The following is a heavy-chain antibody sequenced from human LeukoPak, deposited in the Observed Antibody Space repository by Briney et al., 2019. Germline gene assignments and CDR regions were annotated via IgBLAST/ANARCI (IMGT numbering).Heavy chain of an antibody. Sequence: GASVKVSCKASGYTFTSYDINWVRQATGQGLEWMGWINPNSGGTNYAQKFQGRVTMTRDTSISTAYMELSRLRSDDTAVYYCASVVVPAAAFDYWGQGTLVTVSS. J-gene: IGHJ4*02. CDR2: INPNSGGT. V-gene: IGHV1-2*02. D-gene: IGHD2-2*01. CDR3: ASVVVPAAAFDY. CDR1: GYTFTSYD.